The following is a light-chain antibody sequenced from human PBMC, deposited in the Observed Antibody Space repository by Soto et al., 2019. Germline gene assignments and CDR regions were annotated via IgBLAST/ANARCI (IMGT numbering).Light chain of an antibody. CDR3: QQYGSSPGFT. Sequence: EIVLTQSPGTLSLSPGERATLSCRASQSVSSSYLAWYQQKPGQAPRLLIYGASSRATGIPDRFSRSGSGTGFALTIRRLEPEDFEVYYCQQYGSSPGFTFGPGTKVVIK. CDR1: QSVSSSY. CDR2: GAS. J-gene: IGKJ3*01. V-gene: IGKV3-20*01.